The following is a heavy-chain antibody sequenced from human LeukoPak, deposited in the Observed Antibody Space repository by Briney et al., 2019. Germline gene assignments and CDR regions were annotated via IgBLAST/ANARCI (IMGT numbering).Heavy chain of an antibody. V-gene: IGHV4-39*01. CDR3: VRHRYYYGSGSSYAFDI. CDR2: IYYNGRT. CDR1: GDSINNNNYY. J-gene: IGHJ3*02. D-gene: IGHD3-10*01. Sequence: SETLSLTCTVSGDSINNNNYYWGWIRQPPAKGLEWIGNIYYNGRTYYSPSLKSRGNIDTSKNQFSLKLSSVTAADTAVYYCVRHRYYYGSGSSYAFDIWGQGTMVTVSS.